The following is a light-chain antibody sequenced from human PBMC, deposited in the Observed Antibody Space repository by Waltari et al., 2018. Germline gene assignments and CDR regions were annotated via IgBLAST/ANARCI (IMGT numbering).Light chain of an antibody. CDR1: NRAVGAYTY. CDR3: CSYAGRYTSV. Sequence: QSALTQPRSVSGSPGQSVPPSCTGTNRAVGAYTYVSWYQHRPGKAPPPVIFDVDKRPSGVPDRFSGSKAGNTASLTISGLQADDEADYYCCSYAGRYTSVFGGGTKVTVL. J-gene: IGLJ2*01. V-gene: IGLV2-11*01. CDR2: DVD.